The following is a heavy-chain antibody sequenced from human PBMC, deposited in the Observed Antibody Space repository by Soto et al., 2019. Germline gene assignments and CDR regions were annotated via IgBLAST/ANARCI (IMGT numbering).Heavy chain of an antibody. CDR2: IIPILGIA. J-gene: IGHJ4*02. Sequence: QVQLVQSGAEVKKPGSSVKVSCKASGGTFNIYTISWVRQAPGQGLEWMGRIIPILGIANYAQKFQGRVKFXADKSTSTAYMELSSLRSEDTAVYYCASEYGGNSAWGQGTLVTVSS. D-gene: IGHD4-17*01. CDR3: ASEYGGNSA. CDR1: GGTFNIYT. V-gene: IGHV1-69*02.